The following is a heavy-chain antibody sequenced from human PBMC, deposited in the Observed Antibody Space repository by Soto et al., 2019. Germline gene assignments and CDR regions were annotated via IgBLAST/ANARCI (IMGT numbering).Heavy chain of an antibody. CDR2: IFSNDEE. CDR1: GFSLSNARMG. D-gene: IGHD2-21*01. Sequence: SGPTLVNPTETLTLTCTVSGFSLSNARMGVSWIRQPPGKALEWLAHIFSNDEESYSTSLKSRLTISKDTSKSQVVLTMTNMDPVDTATYYCARISSSGEGMDVWGQGTTVTVSS. V-gene: IGHV2-26*01. CDR3: ARISSSGEGMDV. J-gene: IGHJ6*02.